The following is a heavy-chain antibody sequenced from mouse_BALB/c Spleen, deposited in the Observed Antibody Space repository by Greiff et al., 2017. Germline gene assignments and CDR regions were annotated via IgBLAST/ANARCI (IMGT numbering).Heavy chain of an antibody. CDR2: IYPYNGGT. CDR1: GYTFTDYN. J-gene: IGHJ3*01. CDR3: ARGARRGFAY. Sequence: VHVKQSGPELVKPGASVKISCKASGYTFTDYNMHWVKQSHGKSLEWIGYIYPYNGGTGYNQKFKSKATLTVDNSSSTAYMELRSLTSEDSAVYYCARGARRGFAYWGQGTLVTVSA. V-gene: IGHV1S29*02.